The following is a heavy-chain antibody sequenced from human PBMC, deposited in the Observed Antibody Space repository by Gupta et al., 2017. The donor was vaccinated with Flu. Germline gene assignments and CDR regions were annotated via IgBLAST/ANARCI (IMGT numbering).Heavy chain of an antibody. CDR1: SYY. Sequence: SYYWSWIRQPPGKGLEWIGYIYHSGSSSYNPSLRSRVTMSVDRSKKQFSLKLSAVTAADTAVYYCAGSGNYYYVDYWGQGTLVTVSS. CDR3: AGSGNYYYVDY. V-gene: IGHV4-59*08. D-gene: IGHD1-26*01. J-gene: IGHJ4*02. CDR2: IYHSGSS.